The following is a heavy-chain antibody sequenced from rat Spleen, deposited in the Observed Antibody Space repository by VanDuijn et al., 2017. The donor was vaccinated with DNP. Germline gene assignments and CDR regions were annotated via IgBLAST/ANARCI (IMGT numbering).Heavy chain of an antibody. Sequence: EVQLVESGGGLVQPGRSLKLSCAASGFTFSNYDMAWVRQAPTKGLEWVASISPSGGSTYYRDSVKGRFTVSRDNAKSSLYLQMDSLRSEDTATYYCARQRGGYPLFGYWGQGVMVTVSS. CDR3: ARQRGGYPLFGY. CDR1: GFTFSNYD. CDR2: ISPSGGST. J-gene: IGHJ2*01. D-gene: IGHD1-11*01. V-gene: IGHV5-25*01.